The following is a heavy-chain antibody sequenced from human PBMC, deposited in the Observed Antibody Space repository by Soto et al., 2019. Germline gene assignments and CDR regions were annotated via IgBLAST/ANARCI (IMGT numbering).Heavy chain of an antibody. CDR3: ARGEINYVWYFDL. CDR2: IHYSGGS. Sequence: LSLTCTVSGGSISSYYWGWIRQPPGKGLEWIGYIHYSGGSSYNPSLKRRVTISVDTSKNQFSLKLSSVTAADTAVYYCARGEINYVWYFDLWGRGTLVTVSS. V-gene: IGHV4-59*01. D-gene: IGHD1-7*01. J-gene: IGHJ2*01. CDR1: GGSISSYY.